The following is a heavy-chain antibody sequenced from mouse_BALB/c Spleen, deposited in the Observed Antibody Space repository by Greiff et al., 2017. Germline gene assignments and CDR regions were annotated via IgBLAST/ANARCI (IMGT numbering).Heavy chain of an antibody. D-gene: IGHD1-1*01. CDR3: AREGLYGRAYAMDY. CDR2: IWGDGST. CDR1: GFSLTGYG. V-gene: IGHV2-6-7*01. Sequence: VQRVESGPGLVAPSQSLSITCTVSGFSLTGYGVNWVRQPPGKGLEWLGMIWGDGSTDYNSALKSRLSISKDNSKSQVFLKMNSLQTDDTARYYCAREGLYGRAYAMDYWGQGTSVTVSS. J-gene: IGHJ4*01.